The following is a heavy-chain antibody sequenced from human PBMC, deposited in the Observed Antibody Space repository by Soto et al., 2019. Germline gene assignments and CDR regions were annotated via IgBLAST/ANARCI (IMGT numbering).Heavy chain of an antibody. CDR3: ARVSWDIVLAPHAFDI. J-gene: IGHJ3*02. D-gene: IGHD2-8*01. V-gene: IGHV3-7*01. CDR1: GFTFSSFW. Sequence: PGGSLRLSCAASGFTFSSFWMSWVRQAPGKGLEWVANIKQDGSEKYYVDSVKGRFTISRDNAKNSLYLQMNSLRAEDTAVYYCARVSWDIVLAPHAFDIWGQGTMVTVSS. CDR2: IKQDGSEK.